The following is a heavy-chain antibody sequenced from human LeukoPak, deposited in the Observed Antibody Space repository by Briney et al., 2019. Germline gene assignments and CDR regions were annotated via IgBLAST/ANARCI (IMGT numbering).Heavy chain of an antibody. CDR2: ISGSGGST. V-gene: IGHV3-23*01. Sequence: GGSLRLSCAASGFTFSSYAMSWVRQAPGKGLEWVSAISGSGGSTYYADSVKGRFTISRDNSKNTLYLQMNSLRAEDTALYYCAKDISYGDNYYYYGMDVWGQGTTVTVSS. CDR1: GFTFSSYA. D-gene: IGHD4-17*01. CDR3: AKDISYGDNYYYYGMDV. J-gene: IGHJ6*02.